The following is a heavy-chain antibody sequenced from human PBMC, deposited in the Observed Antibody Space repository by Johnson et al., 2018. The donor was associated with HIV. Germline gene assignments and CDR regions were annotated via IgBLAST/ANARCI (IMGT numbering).Heavy chain of an antibody. Sequence: VQLVESGGGLVQPGGSLRLSCAASGFTVTSNFMTWVRQPPGKGLDWVSAVYSTFGTYYADSVRGRFTISTDNSKNTLYLQMNRLRREDKAVYYCARGVRNSYGYLLGTFDIWGQGTMVTVSS. V-gene: IGHV3-66*02. CDR2: VYSTFGT. CDR3: ARGVRNSYGYLLGTFDI. J-gene: IGHJ3*02. D-gene: IGHD5-18*01. CDR1: GFTVTSNF.